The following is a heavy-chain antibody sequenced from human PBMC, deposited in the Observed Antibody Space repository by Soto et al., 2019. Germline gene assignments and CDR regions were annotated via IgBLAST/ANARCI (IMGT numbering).Heavy chain of an antibody. V-gene: IGHV3-30-3*01. CDR1: GFTFSRYG. J-gene: IGHJ6*02. CDR2: ISYDGTNK. CDR3: ARSTTTRNNVYHYYGMDV. Sequence: GGSLRLSCAASGFTFSRYGMHWVRQAPDKGLEWVSIISYDGTNKDYADSVKGRFTISRDNSKNTLHLQINSLRTEDTAVYYCARSTTTRNNVYHYYGMDVWGQGTTVTVSS. D-gene: IGHD1-26*01.